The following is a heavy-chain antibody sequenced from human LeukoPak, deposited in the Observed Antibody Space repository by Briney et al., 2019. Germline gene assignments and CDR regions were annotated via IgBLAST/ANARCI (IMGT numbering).Heavy chain of an antibody. V-gene: IGHV3-30-3*01. CDR3: ARVVLAVAGTVDY. Sequence: GGSLRLSCAAAGFTFSSYAMHWVRQAPGKGLEWVAVISYDGSNKYYADSVKGRFTISRDNSKNTLYLQMNSLRAEDTAVYYCARVVLAVAGTVDYWGQETLVTVSS. CDR2: ISYDGSNK. J-gene: IGHJ4*02. CDR1: GFTFSSYA. D-gene: IGHD6-19*01.